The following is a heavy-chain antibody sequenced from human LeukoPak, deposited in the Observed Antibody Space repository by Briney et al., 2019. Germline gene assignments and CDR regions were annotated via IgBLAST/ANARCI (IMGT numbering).Heavy chain of an antibody. J-gene: IGHJ6*02. CDR2: ISSSGSTI. Sequence: KPGGSLRLSCAASGFTFSDYYMSWIRQAPGKGLEWVSYISSSGSTIYYAESVKGRFTISRDNAKNSLYLQMNSLRAEDTAVYYCARDLSRRSGWSLNYYYYYGMDVWGQGTTVTVSS. CDR1: GFTFSDYY. D-gene: IGHD6-19*01. V-gene: IGHV3-11*01. CDR3: ARDLSRRSGWSLNYYYYYGMDV.